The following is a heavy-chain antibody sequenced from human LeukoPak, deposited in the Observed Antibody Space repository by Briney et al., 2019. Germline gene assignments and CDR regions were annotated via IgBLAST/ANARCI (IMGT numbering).Heavy chain of an antibody. J-gene: IGHJ5*02. D-gene: IGHD3-10*01. V-gene: IGHV3-48*01. CDR3: ASQITMVRGGTGYNWFDP. Sequence: GGSLRLSCVGSGFIFSSYSMNWVRQAPGKGLEWISYISSSSSTIYYADSVKGRFTISRDNAKNSLYLQMNSLRAEDTAVYYCASQITMVRGGTGYNWFDPWGQGTLVTVSS. CDR1: GFIFSSYS. CDR2: ISSSSSTI.